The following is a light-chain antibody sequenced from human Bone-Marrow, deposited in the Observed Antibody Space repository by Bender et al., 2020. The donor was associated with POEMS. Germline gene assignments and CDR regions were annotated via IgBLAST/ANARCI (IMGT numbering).Light chain of an antibody. CDR2: EVI. V-gene: IGLV2-14*01. CDR1: SSDVGAYHY. Sequence: HSALTQPASVSGSPGQSITISCTGTSSDVGAYHYVSWYQQHPGEVPKLIIYEVIKRPSGVSNRFSGSKSGNTASLTISGLHSADEADYYCSSYTTTTTYVFGSGTRVSVL. CDR3: SSYTTTTTYV. J-gene: IGLJ1*01.